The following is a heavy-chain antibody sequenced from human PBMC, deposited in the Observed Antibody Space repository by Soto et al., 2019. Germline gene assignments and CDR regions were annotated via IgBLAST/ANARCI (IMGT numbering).Heavy chain of an antibody. Sequence: GGSLRLSCAASGFTFSSYSMNWFRQAPGKGLEWVSSISSSSSYIYYADSVKGRFTISRDNAKNSLYLQMNSLRAEDTAVYYCARMSGYDERRIHYRGQGPLVS. V-gene: IGHV3-21*01. D-gene: IGHD5-12*01. CDR3: ARMSGYDERRIHY. CDR2: ISSSSSYI. J-gene: IGHJ4*02. CDR1: GFTFSSYS.